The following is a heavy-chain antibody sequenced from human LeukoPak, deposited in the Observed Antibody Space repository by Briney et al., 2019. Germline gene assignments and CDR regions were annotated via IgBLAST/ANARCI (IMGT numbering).Heavy chain of an antibody. J-gene: IGHJ4*02. CDR3: AKGLRGCSGNACYYFFDF. V-gene: IGHV3-23*01. Sequence: GGSLRLSCAASGFTFNDYAMTWVRQAPGKGLEWVSAITGSGSNTYYAASAKGRFTTSRDNSKNSLDLQMNSLRAEDTAVYYCAKGLRGCSGNACYYFFDFWGQGALVTVSS. CDR1: GFTFNDYA. CDR2: ITGSGSNT. D-gene: IGHD2/OR15-2a*01.